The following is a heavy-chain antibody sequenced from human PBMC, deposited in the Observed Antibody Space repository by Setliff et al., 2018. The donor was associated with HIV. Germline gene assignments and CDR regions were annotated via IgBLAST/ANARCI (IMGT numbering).Heavy chain of an antibody. V-gene: IGHV3-23*01. Sequence: PGGSLRLSCAVSGFTFSRYAMSWVRQAPGKGLEWVSAISGGGDRTYHADSVKGRFTISRDNSKNTVYLQMNSLRAEDTAEYYCAKELAASGLGYFDSWGRGILVTVSS. J-gene: IGHJ4*02. CDR1: GFTFSRYA. CDR3: AKELAASGLGYFDS. D-gene: IGHD3-22*01. CDR2: ISGGGDRT.